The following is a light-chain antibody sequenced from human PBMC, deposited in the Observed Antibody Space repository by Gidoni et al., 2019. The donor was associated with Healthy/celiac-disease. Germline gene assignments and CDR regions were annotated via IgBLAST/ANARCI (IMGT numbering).Light chain of an antibody. CDR2: GAS. CDR3: QQYNNWLYT. CDR1: KSVSSN. Sequence: EIVLTQSPATLSVSPGERATLSCRASKSVSSNLAWYQQKPGQAPRLLIYGASTRATGIPARLSGSGSGTEFTLTISSLKSEDFAVYYCQQYNNWLYTFGQGTKLEIK. V-gene: IGKV3-15*01. J-gene: IGKJ2*01.